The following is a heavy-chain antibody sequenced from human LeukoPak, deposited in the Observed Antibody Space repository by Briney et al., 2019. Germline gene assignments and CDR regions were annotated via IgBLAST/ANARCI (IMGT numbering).Heavy chain of an antibody. CDR3: ARRLRGSGNWDFAY. Sequence: SETLSLTCTVSGGSISSSSYCWGWIRQPPGKGLEWIGSIYYSGNTYYNPSLKSRVTISVETSKNQFSLNVRSVTAADTAVYYCARRLRGSGNWDFAYWGQGTLVTVSS. D-gene: IGHD3-10*01. V-gene: IGHV4-39*01. CDR2: IYYSGNT. J-gene: IGHJ4*02. CDR1: GGSISSSSYC.